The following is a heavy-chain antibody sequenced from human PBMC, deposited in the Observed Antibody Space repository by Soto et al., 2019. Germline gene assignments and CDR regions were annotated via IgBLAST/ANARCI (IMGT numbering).Heavy chain of an antibody. V-gene: IGHV3-21*01. J-gene: IGHJ4*02. D-gene: IGHD3-22*01. CDR2: ISSSSSYI. Sequence: GGSLRLSCAASGFTFSTYNMNWVRQAPGKGLEWVSSISSSSSYIYYADSVKGRFTISRDNAKNSLYLQMNSLRAEDTAVYYCERDLYYYDSSAYYGYWGQGTLVTVSS. CDR1: GFTFSTYN. CDR3: ERDLYYYDSSAYYGY.